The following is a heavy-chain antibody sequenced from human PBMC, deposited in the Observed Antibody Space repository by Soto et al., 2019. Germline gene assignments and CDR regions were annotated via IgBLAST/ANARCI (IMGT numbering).Heavy chain of an antibody. CDR3: AMIAIAARLLCWFDS. J-gene: IGHJ5*01. V-gene: IGHV1-69*12. CDR1: GGTFSSYA. D-gene: IGHD6-6*01. CDR2: IIPIFGTA. Sequence: QVQLVQSGAEVKKPGSSVKVSCKASGGTFSSYAISWVRQAPGQGLEWMGGIIPIFGTANYAQKFQGRVTITADESTSTAYMELCSRRSEDTAVYYCAMIAIAARLLCWFDSWGQGTLVTVSS.